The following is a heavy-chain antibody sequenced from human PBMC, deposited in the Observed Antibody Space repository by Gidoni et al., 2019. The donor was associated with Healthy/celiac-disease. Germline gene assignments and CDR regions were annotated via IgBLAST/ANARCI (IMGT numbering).Heavy chain of an antibody. Sequence: QVQLQQWGAGLLKPSETLSLTCAVYGGSFSGYYCSWIRQPPGKGLEWIGEIKHSGSTNYNPSLKSRVTISVDTSKNQFSLKLSSVTAADTAVYYCAGALIVATMGGMDVWGQGTTVTVSS. CDR2: IKHSGST. J-gene: IGHJ6*02. V-gene: IGHV4-34*01. CDR1: GGSFSGYY. CDR3: AGALIVATMGGMDV. D-gene: IGHD5-12*01.